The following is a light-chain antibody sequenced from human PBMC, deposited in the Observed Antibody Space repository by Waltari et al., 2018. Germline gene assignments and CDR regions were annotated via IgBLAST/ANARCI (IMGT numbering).Light chain of an antibody. Sequence: DIQMTQSPSTLSASVGDRVTITCRASQTITKFLSWYQQKPGKAPKLLIYAASRLQSGVPSRFSGSRSGTDFALTISNLQPEDFATYFCQQTYTSPRTFGQGTKVEIK. CDR2: AAS. CDR1: QTITKF. J-gene: IGKJ1*01. V-gene: IGKV1-39*01. CDR3: QQTYTSPRT.